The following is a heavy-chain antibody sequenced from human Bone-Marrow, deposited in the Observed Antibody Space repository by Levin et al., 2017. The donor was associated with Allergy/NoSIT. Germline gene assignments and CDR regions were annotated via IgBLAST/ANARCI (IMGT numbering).Heavy chain of an antibody. CDR3: AKDRRDYGDYSPLGYGMDV. D-gene: IGHD4-17*01. J-gene: IGHJ6*02. CDR1: GFTFRSYA. CDR2: ISASGGNA. Sequence: GGSLRLSCAASGFTFRSYAMTWARQAPGKGLEWVSLISASGGNAYSADSVKGRFTISRDNSKNTLYLQMNSLRAEDTAVYYCAKDRRDYGDYSPLGYGMDVWGQGTTVTVSS. V-gene: IGHV3-23*01.